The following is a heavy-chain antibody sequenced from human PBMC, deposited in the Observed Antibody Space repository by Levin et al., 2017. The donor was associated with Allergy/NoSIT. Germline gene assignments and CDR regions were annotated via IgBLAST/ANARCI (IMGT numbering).Heavy chain of an antibody. CDR1: GGSISSNNW. CDR2: IYRSRST. Sequence: PSQTLSLTCAVSGGSISSNNWWSWVRQPQGKGLEWIGEIYRSRSTNYNPSLKSRVTISVDKSKNQFSLKLSSVTAADTAVYYCARDYGTRYSSGWLGFDYWGQGTLVTVSS. J-gene: IGHJ4*02. D-gene: IGHD6-19*01. V-gene: IGHV4-4*02. CDR3: ARDYGTRYSSGWLGFDY.